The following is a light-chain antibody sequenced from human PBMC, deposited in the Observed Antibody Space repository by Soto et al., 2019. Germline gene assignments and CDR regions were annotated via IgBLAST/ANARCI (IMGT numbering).Light chain of an antibody. Sequence: EIVMTQSPATLSVSPGERVTLSCRASQSVSSSLAWYHHKPGQAPRLLIYGASTRATGIPARFSGSGSGTEFSLTISSLQSEDFAVYYCQQYYNWPLTFGGGTKVEIK. CDR2: GAS. CDR1: QSVSSS. V-gene: IGKV3-15*01. J-gene: IGKJ4*01. CDR3: QQYYNWPLT.